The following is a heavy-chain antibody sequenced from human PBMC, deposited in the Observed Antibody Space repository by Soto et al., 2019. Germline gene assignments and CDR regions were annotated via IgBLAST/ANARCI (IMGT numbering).Heavy chain of an antibody. CDR2: IKSKTDGGTT. V-gene: IGHV3-15*07. Sequence: PGGALRLSCAASGFTFSNAWMNWVRQAPGKGLEWVGRIKSKTDGGTTDYAAPVKGRFTISRDDSKNTLYLQMNSLKTEDTAVYYCTTISLTTVVNIETDYWGQGTLVPVSS. J-gene: IGHJ4*02. D-gene: IGHD4-17*01. CDR1: GFTFSNAW. CDR3: TTISLTTVVNIETDY.